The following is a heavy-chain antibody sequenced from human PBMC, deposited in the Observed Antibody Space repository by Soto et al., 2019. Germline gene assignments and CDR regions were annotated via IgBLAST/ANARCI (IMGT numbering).Heavy chain of an antibody. CDR3: ARDQVVRSGWFDP. CDR1: GGSISGGGYY. V-gene: IGHV4-31*03. CDR2: IYYSGST. Sequence: LSLTCPVSGGSISGGGYYWSWIRQHPGKGLEWIGYIYYSGSTYYNPSLKSRVTISVDTSKNQFSLKLSSVTAADTAVYYCARDQVVRSGWFDPWGQGTLVTVSS. D-gene: IGHD3-3*01. J-gene: IGHJ5*02.